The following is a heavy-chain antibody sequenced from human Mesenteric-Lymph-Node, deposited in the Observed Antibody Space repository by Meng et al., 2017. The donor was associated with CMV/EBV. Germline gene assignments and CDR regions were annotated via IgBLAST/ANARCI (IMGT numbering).Heavy chain of an antibody. D-gene: IGHD1-20*01. CDR3: ATVLITGTPYYFDY. J-gene: IGHJ4*02. CDR2: MNPNSGNT. CDR1: GYTFTSYD. V-gene: IGHV1-8*01. Sequence: ASVKVSCKASGYTFTSYDINWVRQATGQGLEWMGWMNPNSGNTGYAQKFQGRVTITRNTSISTAYMELSSLRSEDTAVYYCATVLITGTPYYFDYWGQGTLVTVSS.